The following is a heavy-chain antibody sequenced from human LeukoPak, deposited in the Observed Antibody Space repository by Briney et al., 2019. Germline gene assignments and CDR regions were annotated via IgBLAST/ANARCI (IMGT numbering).Heavy chain of an antibody. J-gene: IGHJ4*02. CDR3: TTGAYCGGDCYSQDY. CDR1: GFTFGNAW. Sequence: GGSLRLSCAASGFTFGNAWMSWVRQAPGKGLEWVGRIKSKTDGGTTDYAAPVKGRFTISRDDSKNTLYLQMNSLKTEDTAVYYCTTGAYCGGDCYSQDYWGQGTLVTVSS. V-gene: IGHV3-15*01. CDR2: IKSKTDGGTT. D-gene: IGHD2-21*02.